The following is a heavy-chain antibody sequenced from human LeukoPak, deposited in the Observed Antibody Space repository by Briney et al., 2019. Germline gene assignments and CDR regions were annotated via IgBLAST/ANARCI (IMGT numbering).Heavy chain of an antibody. Sequence: QPGGSLRLYCAGSGFIFDSHWMSWVRHAPGKGLEWVAHLNQDGTETYYADSVRGRFTISRDNAKSSLYLQMNGLRADDTAVYYCARDSYRALEYWGQGALVTVSS. J-gene: IGHJ4*02. CDR1: GFIFDSHW. CDR2: LNQDGTET. V-gene: IGHV3-7*01. CDR3: ARDSYRALEY. D-gene: IGHD1-14*01.